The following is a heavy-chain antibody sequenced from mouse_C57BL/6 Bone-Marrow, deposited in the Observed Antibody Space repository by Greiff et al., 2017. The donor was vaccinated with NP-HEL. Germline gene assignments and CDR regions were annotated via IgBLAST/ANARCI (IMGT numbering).Heavy chain of an antibody. Sequence: VQLVESGPGLVQPSQSLSITCTVSGFSLTSYGVHWVRQSPGKGLEWLGVIWSGGSTDYNTAFISRLSISKDNSKSHVFFKMNSLQADDTAIYYCARTTVVAWYFDVWGTGTTVTVSS. CDR3: ARTTVVAWYFDV. D-gene: IGHD1-1*01. CDR1: GFSLTSYG. V-gene: IGHV2-2*01. CDR2: IWSGGST. J-gene: IGHJ1*03.